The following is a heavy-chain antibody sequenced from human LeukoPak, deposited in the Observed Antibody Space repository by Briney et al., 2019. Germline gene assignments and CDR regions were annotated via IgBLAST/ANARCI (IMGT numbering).Heavy chain of an antibody. J-gene: IGHJ4*02. V-gene: IGHV3-74*01. CDR1: GFTFSSHW. D-gene: IGHD6-6*01. CDR3: ARVGSSSSLGFDY. CDR2: INSDGSSI. Sequence: GSLRLSCAASGFTFSSHWMHWVRQAPGKGLVWVSRINSDGSSISYADSVKGRSTISRDNSKNTLYLEMSSLRAEDTAVYYCARVGSSSSLGFDYWGQGTLVTVSS.